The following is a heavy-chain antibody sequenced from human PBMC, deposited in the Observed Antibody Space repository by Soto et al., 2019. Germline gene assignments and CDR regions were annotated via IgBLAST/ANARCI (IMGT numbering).Heavy chain of an antibody. J-gene: IGHJ5*02. CDR1: GGSISSYY. Sequence: ASETLSLTCTVSGGSISSYYWSWIRQPAGKGLEWIGRIYTSGSTNYNPSLKSRVTMSVDTSKNQFSLKLSSVTAADTAVYYCARGENWNYDDWFDPWGQGTLVTVSS. CDR2: IYTSGST. CDR3: ARGENWNYDDWFDP. D-gene: IGHD1-7*01. V-gene: IGHV4-4*07.